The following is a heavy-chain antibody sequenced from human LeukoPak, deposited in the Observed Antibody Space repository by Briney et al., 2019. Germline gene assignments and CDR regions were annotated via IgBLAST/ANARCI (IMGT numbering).Heavy chain of an antibody. D-gene: IGHD5-12*01. CDR2: IYTSGST. V-gene: IGHV4-4*07. CDR1: GGSISSYY. Sequence: SETLSLTCTVSGGSISSYYWSWLRQPAGEGLEWIGRIYTSGSTNYNPSLKSRVTMSVDTSKNQFSLKLSSVTAADTAVYYCARGITNGGLATIGYYYYYMDVWGKGTTVTVSS. J-gene: IGHJ6*03. CDR3: ARGITNGGLATIGYYYYYMDV.